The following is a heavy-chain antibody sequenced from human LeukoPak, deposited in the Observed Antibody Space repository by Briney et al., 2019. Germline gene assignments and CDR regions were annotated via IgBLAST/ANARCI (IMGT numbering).Heavy chain of an antibody. CDR1: GFTFSNYA. CDR2: ISYDGRNK. CDR3: AKDQAHHHSSGSLYDP. J-gene: IGHJ5*02. Sequence: GGSLRLSCAASGFTFSNYAMHWVRQAPGKGLEWMSAISYDGRNKYSADSVKGGFTISRDNSENTLYLQMNSLRVEDTAVYYCAKDQAHHHSSGSLYDPWGRGSLVTVSS. D-gene: IGHD3-22*01. V-gene: IGHV3-30*04.